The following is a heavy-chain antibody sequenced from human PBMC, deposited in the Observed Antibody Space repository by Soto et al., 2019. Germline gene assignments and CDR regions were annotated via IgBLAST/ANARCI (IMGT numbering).Heavy chain of an antibody. J-gene: IGHJ4*02. D-gene: IGHD2-2*01. CDR2: IFHMGRS. V-gene: IGHV4-59*01. CDR1: DDCNSRSY. CDR3: ARDSSASCHAVYCFDY. Sequence: SDTPCITCTVSDDCNSRSYWTWLRQPPGKALEWMGCIFHMGRSLHYTPSFKSRATIAIDTSETQFSLQLNSVTAADTAIYYCARDSSASCHAVYCFDYWGQGTPGTVS.